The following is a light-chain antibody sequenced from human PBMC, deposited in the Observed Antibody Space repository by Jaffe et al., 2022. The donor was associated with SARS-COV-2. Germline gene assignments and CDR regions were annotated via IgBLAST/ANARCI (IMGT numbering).Light chain of an antibody. V-gene: IGKV1-39*01. CDR3: QQSYSTPPT. Sequence: DIQMTQSPSSLSASVGDRVTITCRASQSVNSNYLNWYQHQPGKAPKLLIYAASSLQSGVPSRFSGSGSGTDFTLTISSLQPEDFATYFCQQSYSTPPTFGQGTKVDIK. J-gene: IGKJ1*01. CDR2: AAS. CDR1: QSVNSNY.